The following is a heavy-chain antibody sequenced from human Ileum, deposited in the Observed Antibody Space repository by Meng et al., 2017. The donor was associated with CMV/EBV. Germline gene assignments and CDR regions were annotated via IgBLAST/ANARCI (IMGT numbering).Heavy chain of an antibody. Sequence: QIPLKESGPTLVKPTPTLTLTCTFSGFSFSTSKAGVGWIRLPPGKALEWLALIYWDDDTRYNPSLKTRLTITKDTSKNQVILTMTKMDPADTATYFCVHRSYSGQDDYWGQGALVTVSS. CDR1: GFSFSTSKAG. CDR2: IYWDDDT. V-gene: IGHV2-5*02. J-gene: IGHJ4*02. CDR3: VHRSYSGQDDY. D-gene: IGHD5-12*01.